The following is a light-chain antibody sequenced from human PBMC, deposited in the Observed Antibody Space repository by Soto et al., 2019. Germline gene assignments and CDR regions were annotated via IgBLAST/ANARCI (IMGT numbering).Light chain of an antibody. J-gene: IGLJ1*01. Sequence: QLVLTQPPSVSGAPGQRVTISCTGSRSNIGAGFDVHWYQQLPGTAPRLLIYANTKRPSGVPDRFSGSRSGTSISLAITGLRAEDEADYFCQSYDSSLSGYVFGTGNKVTVL. CDR2: ANT. CDR1: RSNIGAGFD. CDR3: QSYDSSLSGYV. V-gene: IGLV1-40*01.